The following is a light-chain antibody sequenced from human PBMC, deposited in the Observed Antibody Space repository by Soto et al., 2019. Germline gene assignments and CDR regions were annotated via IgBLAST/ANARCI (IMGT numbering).Light chain of an antibody. CDR3: QQRSDWPIT. Sequence: PGERATLSCRASQSVSSYLAWYQQKPGQAPRLLISDASNRATGIPARFSGSGSGTDFTLTISSLEPEDFAVYYCQQRSDWPITFGQGTRLEIK. CDR2: DAS. V-gene: IGKV3-11*01. CDR1: QSVSSY. J-gene: IGKJ5*01.